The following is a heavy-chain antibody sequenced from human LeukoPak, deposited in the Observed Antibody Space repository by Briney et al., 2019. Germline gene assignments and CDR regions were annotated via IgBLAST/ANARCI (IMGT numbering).Heavy chain of an antibody. CDR2: INHSGST. D-gene: IGHD6-19*01. CDR3: AFAVAGPFDY. Sequence: PSETLSLTCAVYGGSFSGYYWSWIRQPPGKGLEWIGEINHSGSTNYNPFLKSRVTISVDTSKNQFSLKLSSVTAADTAVYYCAFAVAGPFDYWGQGTLVTVSS. J-gene: IGHJ4*02. V-gene: IGHV4-34*01. CDR1: GGSFSGYY.